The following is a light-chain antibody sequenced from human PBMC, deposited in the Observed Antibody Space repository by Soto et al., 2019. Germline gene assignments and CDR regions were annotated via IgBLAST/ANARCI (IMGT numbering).Light chain of an antibody. Sequence: QSVLTQPPSVSAAPGQKVTISCSGSSSNIGNNYVSWYQQLPGTAPKLLIYDNNKRPSGIPDRFSGSKSGTSATLGITGLQTGDEADYYCGTWDSSLSARVCGGGTKLPVL. J-gene: IGLJ3*02. V-gene: IGLV1-51*01. CDR1: SSNIGNNY. CDR2: DNN. CDR3: GTWDSSLSARV.